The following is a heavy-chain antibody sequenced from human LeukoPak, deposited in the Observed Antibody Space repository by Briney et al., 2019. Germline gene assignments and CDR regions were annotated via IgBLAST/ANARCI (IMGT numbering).Heavy chain of an antibody. CDR2: IYYSGST. CDR3: ACVGMVASGFDY. V-gene: IGHV4-59*01. J-gene: IGHJ4*02. Sequence: ESGPTLVNPSETLSLICTVSGGSISSYYWGWIRQPPGKGLEWIGYIYYSGSTNYNPSLKSRVTISVDTSKNQFSLKLSSVTAADTAVYYCACVGMVASGFDYWGQGTLVTVSS. D-gene: IGHD1-26*01. CDR1: GGSISSYY.